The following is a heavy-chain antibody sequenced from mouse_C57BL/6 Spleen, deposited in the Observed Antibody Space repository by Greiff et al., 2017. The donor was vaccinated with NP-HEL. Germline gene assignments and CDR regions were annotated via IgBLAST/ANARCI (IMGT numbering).Heavy chain of an antibody. CDR2: ISYDGSN. Sequence: EVKLEESGPGLVKPSQSLSLTCSVTGYSITSGYYWNWIRQFPGNKLEWMGYISYDGSNNYNPSLKNRISITRDTSKNQFFLKLNSVTTEDTATYYCAREDDYDVLYYAMDYWGQGTSVTVSS. J-gene: IGHJ4*01. V-gene: IGHV3-6*01. D-gene: IGHD2-4*01. CDR1: GYSITSGYY. CDR3: AREDDYDVLYYAMDY.